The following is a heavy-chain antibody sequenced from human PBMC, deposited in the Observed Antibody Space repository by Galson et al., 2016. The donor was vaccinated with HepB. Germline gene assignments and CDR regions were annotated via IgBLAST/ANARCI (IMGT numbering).Heavy chain of an antibody. D-gene: IGHD5-18*01. CDR2: ISYDGNKK. J-gene: IGHJ3*02. CDR3: AKPYGYSYGSYAFDI. CDR1: GFIFSTYG. V-gene: IGHV3-30*18. Sequence: SLRLSCAASGFIFSTYGMHWVRQAPGKGLEWVAVISYDGNKKYYADSVIGRATISRDNSKNTVFLRVNSLGGEDTAVYYCAKPYGYSYGSYAFDIWGQGTMVTVSS.